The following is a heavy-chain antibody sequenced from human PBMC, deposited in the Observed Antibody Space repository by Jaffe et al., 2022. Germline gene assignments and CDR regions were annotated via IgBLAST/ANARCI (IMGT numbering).Heavy chain of an antibody. CDR3: ARDLGRGSDIVVVVAATRSWFDP. CDR2: IYHSGST. CDR1: GGSISSSNW. V-gene: IGHV4-4*02. Sequence: QVQLQESGPGLVKPSGTLSLTCAVSGGSISSSNWWSWVRQPPGKGLEWIGEIYHSGSTNYNPSLKSRVTISVDKSKNQFSLKLSSVTAADTAVYYCARDLGRGSDIVVVVAATRSWFDPWGQGTLVTVSS. J-gene: IGHJ5*02. D-gene: IGHD2-15*01.